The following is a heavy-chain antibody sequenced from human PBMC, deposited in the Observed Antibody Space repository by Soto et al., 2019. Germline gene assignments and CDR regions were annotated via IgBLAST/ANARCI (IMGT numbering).Heavy chain of an antibody. CDR2: MNPNSGNT. V-gene: IGHV1-8*01. D-gene: IGHD3-22*01. CDR1: GYTFTSYD. CDR3: ARPKYYYDSSGDALDX. J-gene: IGHJ3*01. Sequence: VSVKVSCKASGYTFTSYDINWVRQATGQGLEWMGLMNPNSGNTGYAHKFQGRVTMTRNTSISTAYMELSSLRSEDTAVYYCARPKYYYDSSGDALDXWGQGTMVTVS.